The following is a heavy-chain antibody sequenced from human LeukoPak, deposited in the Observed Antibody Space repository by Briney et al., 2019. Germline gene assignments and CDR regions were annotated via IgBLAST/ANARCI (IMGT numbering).Heavy chain of an antibody. Sequence: SETLSLTCTVSGGSISSYYWSWIRQPPRKGLEWIGEINHSGSTNYNPSLKSRVTISVDTSKNQFSLKLSSVTAADTAVYYCARGAIAARPNWFDPWGQGTLVTVSS. CDR3: ARGAIAARPNWFDP. CDR2: INHSGST. CDR1: GGSISSYY. V-gene: IGHV4-34*01. J-gene: IGHJ5*02. D-gene: IGHD6-6*01.